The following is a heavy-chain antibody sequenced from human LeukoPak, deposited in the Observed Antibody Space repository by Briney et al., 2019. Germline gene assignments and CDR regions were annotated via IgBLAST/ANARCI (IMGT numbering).Heavy chain of an antibody. D-gene: IGHD2-2*01. J-gene: IGHJ6*03. CDR2: INPSGGST. V-gene: IGHV1-46*01. CDR1: GYTFTGYY. CDR3: ARAGKDIVVVPAATRNYYYYYYMDV. Sequence: ASVKVSCKASGYTFTGYYMHWVRQAPGQGLEWMGIINPSGGSTSYAQKFQGRVTMTRDMSTSTVYMELSSLRSEDTAVYYCARAGKDIVVVPAATRNYYYYYYMDVWGKGTTVTVSS.